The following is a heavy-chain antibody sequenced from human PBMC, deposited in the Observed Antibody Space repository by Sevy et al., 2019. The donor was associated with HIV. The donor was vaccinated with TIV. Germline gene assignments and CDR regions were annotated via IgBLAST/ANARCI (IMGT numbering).Heavy chain of an antibody. CDR2: VYYVGNS. D-gene: IGHD2-21*01. CDR3: ARVAGGENYDYGIDV. CDR1: GGSITSSGHY. J-gene: IGHJ6*02. Sequence: SETLSLTCTVSGGSITSSGHYWGWIRQSPGKGLEWIGAVYYVGNSDANPSLTSRVTISADTSKNLFSLSLTSLTAADTAIYYCARVAGGENYDYGIDVWGLRTSVTVSS. V-gene: IGHV4-39*01.